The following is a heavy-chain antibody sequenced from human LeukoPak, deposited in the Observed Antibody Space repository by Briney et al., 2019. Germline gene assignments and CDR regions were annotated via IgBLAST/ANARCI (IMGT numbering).Heavy chain of an antibody. CDR3: ARSHSSGTPFDY. Sequence: SETLSLTCTVSGGSISSYYWSWIRRPPGKGLEWIGYIYYSGSTNYNPSLKSRVTISVDTSKNQFSLKLSSVTAADTAVYYCARSHSSGTPFDYWGQGTLVTVSS. D-gene: IGHD6-19*01. CDR2: IYYSGST. J-gene: IGHJ4*02. CDR1: GGSISSYY. V-gene: IGHV4-59*08.